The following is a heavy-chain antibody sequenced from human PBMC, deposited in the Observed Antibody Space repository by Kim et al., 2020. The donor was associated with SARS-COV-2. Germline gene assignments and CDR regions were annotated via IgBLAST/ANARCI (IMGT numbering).Heavy chain of an antibody. J-gene: IGHJ4*02. Sequence: SETLSLTCAVYGGSFSGYYWSWIRQPPGKGLEWIGEINHSGSTNYNPSLKSRVTISVDTSKNQFSLKLSSVTAADTAVYYCARGGYGGNSRTRTFDYWGQGTLVTVSS. CDR1: GGSFSGYY. V-gene: IGHV4-34*01. CDR2: INHSGST. D-gene: IGHD4-17*01. CDR3: ARGGYGGNSRTRTFDY.